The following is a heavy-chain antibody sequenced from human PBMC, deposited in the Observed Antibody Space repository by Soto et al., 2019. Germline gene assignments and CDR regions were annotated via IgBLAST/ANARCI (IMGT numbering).Heavy chain of an antibody. CDR1: GDSVSSNSAA. D-gene: IGHD2-8*01. CDR2: TYYRSKWYD. Sequence: QTLSLTCAISGDSVSSNSAAWNWIRQSPSRGLEWLGRTYYRSKWYDDYAVSVKSRITINSDTSKNQFSMQLNFVTPEDTAVYYCARDEATNRYCYDYWGQGTAVTVSS. V-gene: IGHV6-1*01. J-gene: IGHJ4*02. CDR3: ARDEATNRYCYDY.